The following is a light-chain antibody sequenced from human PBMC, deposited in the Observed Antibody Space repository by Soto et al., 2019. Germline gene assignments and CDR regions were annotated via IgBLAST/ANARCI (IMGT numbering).Light chain of an antibody. J-gene: IGKJ4*01. Sequence: EIVLTQSPATLSLSPGERATLSCRASQSVSSYLAWYQQKPGQAPRLLIYDASNRATGIPARFSGSGSGTDFTLTISSLEPEDFAVYYWQQRSNWPPGGFGGGTKVEIK. CDR1: QSVSSY. CDR3: QQRSNWPPGG. CDR2: DAS. V-gene: IGKV3-11*01.